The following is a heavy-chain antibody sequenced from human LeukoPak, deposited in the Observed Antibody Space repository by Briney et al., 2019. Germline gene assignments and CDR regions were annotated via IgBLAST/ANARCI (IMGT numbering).Heavy chain of an antibody. CDR3: ARDGWNDVGYYYYGMDV. CDR2: IYSGGST. Sequence: GGSLRLSSAASGFTVSSNYMSWVRQAPGKGLEWVSVIYSGGSTYYADSVKGRFTTSRDNSKNTLYLQMNSLRAEDTAVYYCARDGWNDVGYYYYGMDVWGQGTTVTVSS. V-gene: IGHV3-66*01. CDR1: GFTVSSNY. J-gene: IGHJ6*02. D-gene: IGHD1-1*01.